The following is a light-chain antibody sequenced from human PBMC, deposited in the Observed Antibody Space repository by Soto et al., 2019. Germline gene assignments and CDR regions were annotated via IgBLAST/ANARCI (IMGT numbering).Light chain of an antibody. J-gene: IGKJ4*01. CDR3: QQRSNWPPLT. V-gene: IGKV3-11*01. Sequence: EIVLTQSPATLSLSPGERATLSCRASQSVSSYLAWYQQKPGQAPRLLIYDASNRATGIPARFSGSGSGTDFTLTTSSLEPEDFAAYYCQQRSNWPPLTFGGGTKVDIK. CDR2: DAS. CDR1: QSVSSY.